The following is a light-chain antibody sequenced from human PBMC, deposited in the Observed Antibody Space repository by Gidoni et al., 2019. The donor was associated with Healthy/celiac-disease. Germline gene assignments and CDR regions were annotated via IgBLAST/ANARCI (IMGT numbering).Light chain of an antibody. CDR1: QDISNY. CDR2: DAS. V-gene: IGKV1-33*01. Sequence: DIQMTQSPSSLSASVGDRVTITCQASQDISNYLNWYQQKPGKAPKLLIYDASNLETGVPSRFSGSGSGTDFTFTISSLQPEDIATYYCQQYDNLLTFGQRTRLEIK. CDR3: QQYDNLLT. J-gene: IGKJ5*01.